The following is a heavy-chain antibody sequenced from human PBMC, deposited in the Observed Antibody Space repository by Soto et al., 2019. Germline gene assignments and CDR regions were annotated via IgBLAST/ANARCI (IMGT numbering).Heavy chain of an antibody. V-gene: IGHV1-46*01. CDR1: GYTFINYH. D-gene: IGHD1-26*01. Sequence: ASLKVSCKASGYTFINYHIHRVRQAPGQGLEWMGVINPSGGSTSYAQKFQGRVTMTRDTSTSTVYMELSSLRSEDTAMYYCAIEKVGSNSVHVFDIWGEGTMVTVSS. CDR2: INPSGGST. CDR3: AIEKVGSNSVHVFDI. J-gene: IGHJ3*02.